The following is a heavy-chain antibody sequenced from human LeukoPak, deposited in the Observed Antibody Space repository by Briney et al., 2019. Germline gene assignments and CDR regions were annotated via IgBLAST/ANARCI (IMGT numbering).Heavy chain of an antibody. CDR2: INSDGSSI. D-gene: IGHD1-1*01. CDR3: ARDSPEDGIDY. Sequence: GGSLRLSCSASGFTFSSYWMHWVRQAPGKGLVWVSHINSDGSSITFADSVKGRFTVSRDNAKNTLYLQMNSLRVEDTAVYYCARDSPEDGIDYWGQGTLVTVSS. J-gene: IGHJ4*02. V-gene: IGHV3-74*01. CDR1: GFTFSSYW.